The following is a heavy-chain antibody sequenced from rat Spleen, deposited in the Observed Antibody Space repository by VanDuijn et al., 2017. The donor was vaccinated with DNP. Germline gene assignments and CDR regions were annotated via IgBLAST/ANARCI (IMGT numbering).Heavy chain of an antibody. Sequence: EVQLVESGGGLVQPGRSMKLSCVASGFTFSYYWMAWIRQVPGKGLEWIASITGGGGTTSYPDSVKGRFTISRENANSSLQLQMNSLRPEDTATYYCARQDYYFNKGGWFAYWGQGTLVTVSS. CDR3: ARQDYYFNKGGWFAY. V-gene: IGHV5-31*01. CDR2: ITGGGGTT. D-gene: IGHD1-12*01. J-gene: IGHJ3*01. CDR1: GFTFSYYW.